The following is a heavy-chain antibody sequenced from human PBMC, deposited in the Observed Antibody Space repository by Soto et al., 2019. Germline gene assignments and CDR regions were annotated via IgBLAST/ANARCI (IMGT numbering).Heavy chain of an antibody. CDR1: GGSISSYY. D-gene: IGHD2-2*01. J-gene: IGHJ6*02. Sequence: NPSETLSLTCTVSGGSISSYYWSWIRQPPGKGLEWIGYIYYSGSTNYNPSLKSRVTISVDTSKNQFSLKLSSVTAADTAVYYCAREAIVVVPAAHSYYYYGMDVWGQGTTVPVS. V-gene: IGHV4-59*01. CDR3: AREAIVVVPAAHSYYYYGMDV. CDR2: IYYSGST.